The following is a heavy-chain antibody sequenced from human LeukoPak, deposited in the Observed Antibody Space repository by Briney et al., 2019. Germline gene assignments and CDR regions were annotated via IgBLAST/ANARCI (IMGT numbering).Heavy chain of an antibody. V-gene: IGHV4-34*01. CDR2: INHSGST. CDR3: ARGYYDSSGYPLYYYYGMDV. D-gene: IGHD3-22*01. CDR1: GGSFSGYY. Sequence: KPSETLSLTCAVYGGSFSGYYWSWIRQPPGNGLEWIGEINHSGSTNYNPSLKSRVTISVDTSKNQFSLKLSSVTAADTAVYYCARGYYDSSGYPLYYYYGMDVWGQGTTVTVSS. J-gene: IGHJ6*02.